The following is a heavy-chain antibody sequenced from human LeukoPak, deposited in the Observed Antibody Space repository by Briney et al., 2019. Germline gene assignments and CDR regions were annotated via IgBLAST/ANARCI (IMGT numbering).Heavy chain of an antibody. CDR1: GFTVSSNY. V-gene: IGHV3-53*01. CDR2: IYSGGST. J-gene: IGHJ6*02. D-gene: IGHD6-19*01. Sequence: GGSLRLSCAASGFTVSSNYVSWVRQAPGKGLEWVSVIYSGGSTYYADSVKGRFTISRDNSKNTLYLQMNSLRAEDTAVYYCARDRIAVAGTPALDYYGMDVWGQGTTVTVSS. CDR3: ARDRIAVAGTPALDYYGMDV.